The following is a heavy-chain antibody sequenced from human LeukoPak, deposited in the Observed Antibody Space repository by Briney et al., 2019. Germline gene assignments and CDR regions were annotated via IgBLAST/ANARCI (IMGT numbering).Heavy chain of an antibody. J-gene: IGHJ4*02. CDR3: TNQPILAGSIDS. CDR1: EFTFNTYA. CDR2: INDAGRTT. D-gene: IGHD3-9*01. V-gene: IGHV3-23*01. Sequence: GGSLRLSCATSEFTFNTYAMNWVRQAPGKGLEWVSTINDAGRTTYYADSVKGRFTISRDNSKNTVYLQMNNLRAEDTALYYCTNQPILAGSIDSWGQGTLVTVSS.